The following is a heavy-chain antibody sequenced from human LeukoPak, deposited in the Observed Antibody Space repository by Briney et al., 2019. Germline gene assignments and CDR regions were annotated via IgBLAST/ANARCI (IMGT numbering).Heavy chain of an antibody. V-gene: IGHV1-18*01. Sequence: ASVKVSCKASGYTFTSYGIGWVRQAPGQGLEWMGWISAYNGHTNYAQNLQGRLTMTTDTSTSTVYMELRSLRSDDTAVYYCARDAPSYYAGSGKNLWGQGTLVTVSS. CDR2: ISAYNGHT. CDR1: GYTFTSYG. CDR3: ARDAPSYYAGSGKNL. D-gene: IGHD3-10*01. J-gene: IGHJ5*02.